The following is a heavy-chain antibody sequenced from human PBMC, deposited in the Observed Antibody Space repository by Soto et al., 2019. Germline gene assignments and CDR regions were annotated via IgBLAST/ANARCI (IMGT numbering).Heavy chain of an antibody. CDR2: INAGNGNT. V-gene: IGHV1-3*01. D-gene: IGHD3-10*01. CDR3: ARLLSFGELTLDS. Sequence: QVRLVQSGAEVKKPGASVKVSCKASGYSFTTYAIHWVRQAPGQRFEWIGWINAGNGNTKYSQKFQGRVTITRDTSATTTYMELSSLRSEDTAVYYCARLLSFGELTLDSCGQGSLVTVSS. CDR1: GYSFTTYA. J-gene: IGHJ4*02.